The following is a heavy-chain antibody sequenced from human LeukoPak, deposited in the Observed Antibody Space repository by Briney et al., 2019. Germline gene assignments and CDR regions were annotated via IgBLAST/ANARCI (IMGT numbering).Heavy chain of an antibody. D-gene: IGHD3-10*01. CDR3: ASNYGSGSYHYYYYMDV. V-gene: IGHV1-2*02. J-gene: IGHJ6*03. CDR1: GYTFTGYY. CDR2: INPNSGGT. Sequence: GASVKVSCKASGYTFTGYYMHWVRQAPGQGLEWMGWINPNSGGTNYAQKFQGRVTMTRDTSTSTAYMELSRLRSDDTAVYYCASNYGSGSYHYYYYMDVWGKGTTVTISS.